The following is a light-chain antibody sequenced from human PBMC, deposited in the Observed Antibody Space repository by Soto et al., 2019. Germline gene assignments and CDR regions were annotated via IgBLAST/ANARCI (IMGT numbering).Light chain of an antibody. CDR3: QQYDEWPLT. CDR1: QSIANN. J-gene: IGKJ3*01. Sequence: EIVMTQSPATLSVAPGKRATLSCRASQSIANNLAWYQQKPGQAPRLLIYGASTRATGIPARFSGSGSGTEFTLTISSLQSEDFAFYYCQQYDEWPLTFGPGTKVDIQ. V-gene: IGKV3-15*01. CDR2: GAS.